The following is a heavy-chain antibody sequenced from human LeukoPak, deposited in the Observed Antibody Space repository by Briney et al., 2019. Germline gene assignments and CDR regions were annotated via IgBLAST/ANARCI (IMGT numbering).Heavy chain of an antibody. CDR2: IYYSGST. Sequence: SETLSLTCTVSGGSISSYYWSWIRQPPGKGLEWIGYIYYSGSTNYNPSLKCRVTISVDTSKTQFSLKRSSVTAADTAVYYCARALLPEYYCDYWGQGTLVTVSS. J-gene: IGHJ4*02. V-gene: IGHV4-59*01. CDR3: ARALLPEYYCDY. CDR1: GGSISSYY.